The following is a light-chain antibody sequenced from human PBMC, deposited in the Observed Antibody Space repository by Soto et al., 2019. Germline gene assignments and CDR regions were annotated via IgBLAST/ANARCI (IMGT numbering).Light chain of an antibody. Sequence: EIVLTQSPGFLSLSPGHRATLSCMASQRVDTTFFAWYQKKPGQAPRLLSYGASKRATGIPDRFSGSGSVTDFTLIISRLEPEAFAVYYCQQYMSSVTFGQGTKVEIK. CDR2: GAS. CDR3: QQYMSSVT. CDR1: QRVDTTF. J-gene: IGKJ1*01. V-gene: IGKV3-20*01.